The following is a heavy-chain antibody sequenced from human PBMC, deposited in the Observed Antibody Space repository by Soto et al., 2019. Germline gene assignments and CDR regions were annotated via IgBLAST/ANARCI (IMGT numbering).Heavy chain of an antibody. V-gene: IGHV3-23*01. J-gene: IGHJ6*02. D-gene: IGHD1-26*01. CDR1: GFTFSSYA. CDR2: ISGSGGST. CDR3: AKGNGIAPARRLMDV. Sequence: EVQLLESGGGLVQPGGSLRLSCAASGFTFSSYAMSWVRQAPGKGLEWVSAISGSGGSTYYADSVKGRFTISRDNSKNTLYLQMNSLRAEDTAVYYWAKGNGIAPARRLMDVWGQGTTVTVSS.